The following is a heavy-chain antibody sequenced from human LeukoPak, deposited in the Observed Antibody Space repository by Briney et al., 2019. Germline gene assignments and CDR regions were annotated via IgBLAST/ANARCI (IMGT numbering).Heavy chain of an antibody. V-gene: IGHV3-11*01. J-gene: IGHJ4*02. D-gene: IGHD3-10*01. CDR1: GFTFSDYY. Sequence: GGSLRLSCAASGFTFSDYYMSWIRQAPGEGLEWVSYISDIGSAIYCADSVKGRVVISRDNAKKSLYLQMNRLRAEDTAVYYCARCPIIMVRAFDYWGEGTQVTVSS. CDR2: ISDIGSAI. CDR3: ARCPIIMVRAFDY.